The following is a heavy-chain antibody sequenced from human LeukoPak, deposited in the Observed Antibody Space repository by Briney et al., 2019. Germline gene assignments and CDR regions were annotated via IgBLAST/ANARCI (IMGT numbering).Heavy chain of an antibody. CDR3: VTATTVSEPRNF. CDR1: GFTFNNYG. V-gene: IGHV3-30*02. D-gene: IGHD4-17*01. J-gene: IGHJ4*02. CDR2: IKFDGSKT. Sequence: GGSLRLSCAGTGFTFNNYGLHWVRQAPGKGLEWVSYIKFDGSKTYYTDSVQGRFTISRDNSRNTLYLRMDSLRGEDSAVYFCVTATTVSEPRNFWGQGSLVIVSS.